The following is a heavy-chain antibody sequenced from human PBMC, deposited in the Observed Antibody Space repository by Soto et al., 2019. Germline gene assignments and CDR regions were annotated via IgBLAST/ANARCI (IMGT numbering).Heavy chain of an antibody. CDR3: ARVERGTATTVVDAFDI. Sequence: SETLSLTCAFYGGSVNSGNYYWSWIRQPPGKGLEWIGEMSHSGGTHFNPSLKSRVTISVDTSKNQFSLKMSSVTAADTALYYCARVERGTATTVVDAFDIWGPGTLVTVSS. CDR2: MSHSGGT. CDR1: GGSVNSGNYY. J-gene: IGHJ3*02. V-gene: IGHV4-34*01. D-gene: IGHD1-1*01.